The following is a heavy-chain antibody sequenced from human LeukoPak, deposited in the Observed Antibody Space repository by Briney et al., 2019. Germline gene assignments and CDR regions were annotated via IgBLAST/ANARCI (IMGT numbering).Heavy chain of an antibody. CDR1: GFTFGDYA. V-gene: IGHV3-21*01. CDR2: ISSSSSYI. Sequence: GGSLRLSCTASGFTFGDYAMSWFRQAPGKGLEWVSSISSSSSYIYYADSVKGRFAISRDNAKNSLYLQMNSLRAEDTAVYYCAREEQLRSFDYWGQGTLVTVSS. D-gene: IGHD6-13*01. J-gene: IGHJ4*02. CDR3: AREEQLRSFDY.